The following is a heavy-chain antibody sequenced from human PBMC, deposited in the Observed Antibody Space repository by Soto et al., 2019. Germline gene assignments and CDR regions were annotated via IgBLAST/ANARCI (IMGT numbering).Heavy chain of an antibody. CDR3: ARVGLNHFDYYYYGMDV. J-gene: IGHJ6*02. CDR1: GYTFTSYG. D-gene: IGHD2-21*01. CDR2: ISAYNGNT. Sequence: ASVKVSCKASGYTFTSYGISWVRQAPGQGLEWMGWISAYNGNTNYAQKLQGRVTMTTDTSTSTAYMELRSLRSDDTAVYYCARVGLNHFDYYYYGMDVWGQGTTVTVS. V-gene: IGHV1-18*04.